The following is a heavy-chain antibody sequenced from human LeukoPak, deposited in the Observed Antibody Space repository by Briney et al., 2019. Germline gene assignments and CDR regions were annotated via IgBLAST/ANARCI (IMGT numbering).Heavy chain of an antibody. CDR2: IIPIFGTA. D-gene: IGHD6-19*01. CDR3: ARDRVSSGWVDAFDI. Sequence: SVKVSCKASGGTFSSYAISWVRQVPGQGLEWMGGIIPIFGTANYAQKFQGRVTITTDESTSTAYMELSSLRSEDTAVYYCARDRVSSGWVDAFDIWGQGTMVTVSS. V-gene: IGHV1-69*05. CDR1: GGTFSSYA. J-gene: IGHJ3*02.